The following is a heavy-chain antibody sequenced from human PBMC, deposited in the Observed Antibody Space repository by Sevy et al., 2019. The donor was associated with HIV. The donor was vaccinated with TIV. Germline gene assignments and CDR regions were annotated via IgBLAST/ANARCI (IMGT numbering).Heavy chain of an antibody. D-gene: IGHD6-19*01. V-gene: IGHV4-4*07. J-gene: IGHJ5*02. Sequence: SETLSLTCTVSGGSISSYYWSWIRQPAGKGLEWIGRIYTSGSTNCNPSLKSRVTMSVDTSKNQFSLKLSSVTAADTAVYYCARDIAVAGSNWFDPWGQGTLVTVSS. CDR1: GGSISSYY. CDR2: IYTSGST. CDR3: ARDIAVAGSNWFDP.